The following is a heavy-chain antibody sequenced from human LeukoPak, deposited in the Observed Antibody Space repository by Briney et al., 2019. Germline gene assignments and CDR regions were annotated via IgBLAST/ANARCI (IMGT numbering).Heavy chain of an antibody. D-gene: IGHD2-15*01. CDR2: ISSSGSTI. CDR3: AKHPGAATDYYYYYMDV. Sequence: GGSLRLSCAASGFTFSSYEMNWVRQAPGKGLEWVSYISSSGSTIYYADSVKGRFTISRDNSKNTLYLQMNSLRAEDTAVYYCAKHPGAATDYYYYYMDVWGKGTTVTVSS. J-gene: IGHJ6*03. CDR1: GFTFSSYE. V-gene: IGHV3-48*03.